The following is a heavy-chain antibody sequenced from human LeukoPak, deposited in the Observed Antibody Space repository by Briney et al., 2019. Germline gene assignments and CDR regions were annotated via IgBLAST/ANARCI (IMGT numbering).Heavy chain of an antibody. CDR3: ARDPTATSGMDV. CDR2: IYSGGST. J-gene: IGHJ6*02. V-gene: IGHV3-53*01. Sequence: GGSLRLSCAASGFTVSSNYMSWVRQAPGKGLEWVSVIYSGGSTYYADSVKGRFTISRDNSKNTLYLQMNSLRAEDTAVYYCARDPTATSGMDVWGQGTTVTVSS. CDR1: GFTVSSNY. D-gene: IGHD4-17*01.